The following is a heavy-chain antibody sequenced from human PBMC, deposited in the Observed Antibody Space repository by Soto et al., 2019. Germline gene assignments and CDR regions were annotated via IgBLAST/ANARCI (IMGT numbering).Heavy chain of an antibody. CDR3: ARETVTIFGVANWFDP. CDR2: ISSSSSTI. Sequence: GGSLRLSCAASGFTFSSYSMNWVRQAPGKGLEWVSYISSSSSTIYYADSVKGRFTISRDNAKNSLYLQMNSLRDEDTAVYYCARETVTIFGVANWFDPWGQGTLVTVSS. CDR1: GFTFSSYS. J-gene: IGHJ5*02. D-gene: IGHD3-3*01. V-gene: IGHV3-48*02.